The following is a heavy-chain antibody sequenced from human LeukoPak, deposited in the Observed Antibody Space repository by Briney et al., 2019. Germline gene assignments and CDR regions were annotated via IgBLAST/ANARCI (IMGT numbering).Heavy chain of an antibody. D-gene: IGHD4-17*01. CDR3: AKDSNDYGDTYYYYYMDV. V-gene: IGHV3-30*18. CDR2: ISYDGSNK. Sequence: GGSLRLSCAASGFTFSSYGMHWVRQAPGKGLEWVAVISYDGSNKYYADSVKGRFTISRDNSKNTLYLQMNSLRAEDTAVYYCAKDSNDYGDTYYYYYMDVWGKGTTVTVSS. CDR1: GFTFSSYG. J-gene: IGHJ6*03.